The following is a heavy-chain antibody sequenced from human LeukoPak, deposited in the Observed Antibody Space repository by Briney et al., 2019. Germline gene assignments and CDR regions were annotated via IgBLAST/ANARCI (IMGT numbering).Heavy chain of an antibody. V-gene: IGHV3-74*01. CDR2: INTDGSST. CDR1: GFTFSSYW. CDR3: ARSRRRATDAFDI. J-gene: IGHJ3*02. D-gene: IGHD2-2*01. Sequence: PGGSLRLSCAASGFTFSSYWMHWVRQAPGKGLVWVSRINTDGSSTSYADSVKGRFTISRDNAKNTLYLQMNSLRAEDTAVYYCARSRRRATDAFDIWGQGTMVTVSS.